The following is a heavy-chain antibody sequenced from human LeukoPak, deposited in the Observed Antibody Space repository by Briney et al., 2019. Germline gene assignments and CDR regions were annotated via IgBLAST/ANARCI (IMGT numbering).Heavy chain of an antibody. Sequence: KSSETLSLTCTVSGGSISSGGYYWSWIRQPPGKGLEWIGYIYHSGSTYYNPSLKSRVTISVDTSKNQFSLKLSSVTAADTAVYYCARECRPIAEVRDCSSTSPWGQGTLVTVSS. CDR2: IYHSGST. CDR1: GGSISSGGYY. D-gene: IGHD2-2*01. V-gene: IGHV4-30-2*01. CDR3: ARECRPIAEVRDCSSTSP. J-gene: IGHJ5*02.